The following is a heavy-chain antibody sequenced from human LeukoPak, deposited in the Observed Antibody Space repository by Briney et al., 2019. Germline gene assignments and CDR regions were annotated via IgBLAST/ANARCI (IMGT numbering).Heavy chain of an antibody. CDR2: INPFSGGT. D-gene: IGHD5-12*01. J-gene: IGHJ3*02. CDR1: GYTFTYRY. V-gene: IGHV1-2*02. Sequence: GASVKVSCKASGYTFTYRYLHWVRQAPGQGLEWMGWINPFSGGTKYAQKFQGRVTMTRDTPISTTYMEVSRLIFDDTAVYYCARVLDANRGYDQGIMHIWGQGTTVTVSS. CDR3: ARVLDANRGYDQGIMHI.